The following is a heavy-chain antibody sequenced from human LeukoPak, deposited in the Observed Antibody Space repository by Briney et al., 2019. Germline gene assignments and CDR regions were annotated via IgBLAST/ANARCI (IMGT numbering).Heavy chain of an antibody. J-gene: IGHJ4*02. V-gene: IGHV3-30-3*01. CDR2: ISYGGSTK. CDR3: ARGDYYDKGLDY. Sequence: AGGSLRLSCAASGFTFSSYTMHWVRQAPGKGLERVAYISYGGSTKYYADSVKGRFTISRDNAKNTLYLQMNSLRAEDTAVYYCARGDYYDKGLDYWGQGTLVTVSS. D-gene: IGHD3-22*01. CDR1: GFTFSSYT.